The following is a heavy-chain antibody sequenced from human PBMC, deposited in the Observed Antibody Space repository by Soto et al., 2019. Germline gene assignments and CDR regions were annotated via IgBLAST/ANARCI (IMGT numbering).Heavy chain of an antibody. CDR1: GGTFSSYT. CDR2: IIPIVGIP. Sequence: QVQLVQSGAEVKKPGSSVKVSCKASGGTFSSYTISWVRQAPGQGLKWMGRIIPIVGIPNYAQKFQGRVTITADRSTSTAYMELTSLTSEDTAVYYCASSPRSGTGVYWGQGTLVTVSS. D-gene: IGHD3-10*01. V-gene: IGHV1-69*02. CDR3: ASSPRSGTGVY. J-gene: IGHJ4*02.